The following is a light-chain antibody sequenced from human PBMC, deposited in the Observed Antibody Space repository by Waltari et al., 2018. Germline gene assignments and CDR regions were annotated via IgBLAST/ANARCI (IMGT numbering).Light chain of an antibody. V-gene: IGKV1-39*01. J-gene: IGKJ2*01. CDR3: QQSKSMPYT. CDR1: QAITNNFYY. CDR2: AAS. Sequence: DIQMTQSPSSLSASVGDRVTITCRASQAITNNFYYLNWYQQKPGKAPKLLIYAASSLQSGVPSRFSGSASETDFTFTITSLQPEDSATYYCQQSKSMPYTFGQGTKVEI.